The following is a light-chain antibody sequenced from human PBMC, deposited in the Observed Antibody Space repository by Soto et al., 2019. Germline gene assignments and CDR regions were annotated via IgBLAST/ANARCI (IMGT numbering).Light chain of an antibody. V-gene: IGLV1-40*01. Sequence: QSVLTQPPSVSAAPGQRVTISCTGSSSNIGAGYEAHWYQQVPGTAPKLLIYENNNRPSGVPDRFSGSKFGTSASLAITGLQAEDEAEYYCQSYDSSLSGYVFGTGTKVTVL. CDR1: SSNIGAGYE. J-gene: IGLJ1*01. CDR2: ENN. CDR3: QSYDSSLSGYV.